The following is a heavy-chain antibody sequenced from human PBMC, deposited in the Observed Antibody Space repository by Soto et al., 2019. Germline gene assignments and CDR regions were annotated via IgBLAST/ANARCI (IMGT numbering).Heavy chain of an antibody. V-gene: IGHV4-59*01. CDR1: GGSTSSYY. D-gene: IGHD3-22*01. CDR2: IYYSGT. CDR3: ARTYDGSGPNSGGYAFDI. J-gene: IGHJ3*02. Sequence: QVQLQESGPGLVKPSETLSLTCSVSGGSTSSYYWSWIRQPPGKGLEWIAYIYYSGTSYNPSLKSRVSISLDTSKNQFSLKLSSVTAADTAVYYCARTYDGSGPNSGGYAFDIWGQGTMVTVSS.